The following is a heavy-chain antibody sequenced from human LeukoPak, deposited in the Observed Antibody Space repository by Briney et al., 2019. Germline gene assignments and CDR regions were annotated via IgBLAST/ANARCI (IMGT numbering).Heavy chain of an antibody. CDR1: GYTFTSYG. Sequence: ASVKVSCKASGYTFTSYGISWVRQAPGQGLEWMGWISAYNGNTNYAQKLQGRVTMTTDTSTSTAYMELRSLRSDDTAVYYCARTYCSGGSCYGYYYYYYMDVWGKGTTVTISS. V-gene: IGHV1-18*01. D-gene: IGHD2-15*01. CDR3: ARTYCSGGSCYGYYYYYYMDV. J-gene: IGHJ6*03. CDR2: ISAYNGNT.